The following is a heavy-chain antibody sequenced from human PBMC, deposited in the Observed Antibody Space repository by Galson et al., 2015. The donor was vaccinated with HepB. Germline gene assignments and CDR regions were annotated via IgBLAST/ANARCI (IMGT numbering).Heavy chain of an antibody. D-gene: IGHD5-24*01. Sequence: SCKASGGTFSSYAMSWVRQAPGKGLEWVGRIKSKTDGGTTDYAAPVKGRFTISRDDSKNTLYLQMNSLKTEDTAVYYCTTGRRWLQLDFDYWGQGTLVTVSS. CDR1: GGTFSSYA. V-gene: IGHV3-15*01. CDR2: IKSKTDGGTT. CDR3: TTGRRWLQLDFDY. J-gene: IGHJ4*02.